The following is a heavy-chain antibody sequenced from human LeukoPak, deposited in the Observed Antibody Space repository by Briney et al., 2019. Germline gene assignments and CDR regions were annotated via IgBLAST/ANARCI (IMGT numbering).Heavy chain of an antibody. J-gene: IGHJ3*02. CDR1: GFTFSSYS. CDR3: ARPITMVRVTGGAFDI. V-gene: IGHV3-21*01. Sequence: PGGSLGLSCAASGFTFSSYSMNWVRQAPGKGLEWVSSISSSSSYIYYADSVKGRFTISRDNSKNTLYLQMNSLRAEDTAVYYCARPITMVRVTGGAFDIWGQGTMVTVSS. D-gene: IGHD3-10*01. CDR2: ISSSSSYI.